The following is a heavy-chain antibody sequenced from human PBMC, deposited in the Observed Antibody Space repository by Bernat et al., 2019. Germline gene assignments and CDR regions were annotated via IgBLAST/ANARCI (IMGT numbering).Heavy chain of an antibody. CDR2: IYYSGST. CDR3: ARRSYGYDLDY. J-gene: IGHJ4*02. Sequence: QVQLQQWGAGLLKPSQTLSLTCTVSGGSISSGGYYWSWIRQHPGKGLEWIGYIYYSGSTYYNPSLKSRVTISVDTSKNQFSLKLSSVTAADTAVYYCARRSYGYDLDYWGQGTLVTVSS. V-gene: IGHV4-31*03. CDR1: GGSISSGGYY. D-gene: IGHD5-18*01.